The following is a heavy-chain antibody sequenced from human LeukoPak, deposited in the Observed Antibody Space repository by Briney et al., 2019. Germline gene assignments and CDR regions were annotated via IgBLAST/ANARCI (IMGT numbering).Heavy chain of an antibody. CDR2: IYYSGTT. Sequence: SETLSLTCTVSGGSITSSSYYWGWIRQPPGTGLEWIGSIYYSGTTHYNPSLKSRVTISTDTSKNQFSLKLSSVTAADTAVYYCARGRRDGYTLYYMDVWGKGTKVTVSS. D-gene: IGHD5-24*01. V-gene: IGHV4-39*07. J-gene: IGHJ6*03. CDR3: ARGRRDGYTLYYMDV. CDR1: GGSITSSSYY.